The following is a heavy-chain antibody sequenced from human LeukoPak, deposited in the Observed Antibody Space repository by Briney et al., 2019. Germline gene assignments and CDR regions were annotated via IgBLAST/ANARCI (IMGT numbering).Heavy chain of an antibody. CDR1: GGSFSGYY. Sequence: SETLSLICAVYGGSFSGYYWTWIRQPPGKGLEWIGEINHSGSTILNPSLKDRVVDSVDTSKNQVSLTVASVAAADTAVYYCARTLDKGSWDFFAYWGQGTPVTVSS. V-gene: IGHV4-34*01. CDR3: ARTLDKGSWDFFAY. J-gene: IGHJ4*02. CDR2: INHSGST. D-gene: IGHD2-15*01.